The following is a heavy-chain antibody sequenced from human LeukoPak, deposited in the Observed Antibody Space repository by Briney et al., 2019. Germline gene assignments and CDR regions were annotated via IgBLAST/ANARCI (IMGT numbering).Heavy chain of an antibody. Sequence: PGGSLRLSCAASRFTFTSYAMSWVSQAPGKGLEWVSAISGSGGSTYYADSVKGRFTISRDKSQNTLYLQMNSLRAEETTVYYWAKDLGHDFCPLGGYWGQGTLVTVSS. CDR1: RFTFTSYA. J-gene: IGHJ4*02. CDR2: ISGSGGST. D-gene: IGHD3-3*01. CDR3: AKDLGHDFCPLGGY. V-gene: IGHV3-23*01.